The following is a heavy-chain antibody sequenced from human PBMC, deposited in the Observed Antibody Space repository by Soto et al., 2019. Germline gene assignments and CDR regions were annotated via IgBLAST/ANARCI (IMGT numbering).Heavy chain of an antibody. V-gene: IGHV3-13*05. Sequence: EVQLVESGGGLVQPGESLRLSCATSGFTFSNFDMHWVRQVPGKGLEWVSAIGAARDPYYLGSVKGRFTISRENAKNSVYLQMNDLRAGDSAVYYCARAYTCRLPRRADYYYAMDVWGQGTTVTVSS. J-gene: IGHJ6*02. CDR1: GFTFSNFD. CDR2: IGAARDP. D-gene: IGHD2-2*02. CDR3: ARAYTCRLPRRADYYYAMDV.